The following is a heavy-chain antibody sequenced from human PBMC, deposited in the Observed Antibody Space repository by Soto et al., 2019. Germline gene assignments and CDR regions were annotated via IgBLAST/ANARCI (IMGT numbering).Heavy chain of an antibody. J-gene: IGHJ6*02. CDR3: ARDQGGAGPGGMDV. Sequence: QVQLVESGGGVVQPGRSLRLSCAASGFTFSSYGMHWVRQAPGKGLEWVAVIWYDGSNKYYADSVKGRFTISRDNSKNMLYLQMNSLRAEDTAVYYCARDQGGAGPGGMDVWGQGTTVTVSS. CDR1: GFTFSSYG. V-gene: IGHV3-33*01. CDR2: IWYDGSNK. D-gene: IGHD3-16*01.